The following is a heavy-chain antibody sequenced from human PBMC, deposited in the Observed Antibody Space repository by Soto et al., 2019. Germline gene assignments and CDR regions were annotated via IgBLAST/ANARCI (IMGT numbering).Heavy chain of an antibody. CDR2: INPNSGGT. V-gene: IGHV1-2*04. Sequence: QVQLVQSGAEVKKPGASVKVSCKASGSTFTGYYMHWVRQAPGQGLEWMGWINPNSGGTNYAQKFQGWVTPDGGGTKYAQKFQGGVTMTRATSISTAYMELSRLRSDDTAVYYCARGGRYCSGGSCYPAYWGQGTLVTVSS. J-gene: IGHJ4*02. CDR1: GSTFTGYY. CDR3: ARGGRYCSGGSCYPAY. D-gene: IGHD2-15*01.